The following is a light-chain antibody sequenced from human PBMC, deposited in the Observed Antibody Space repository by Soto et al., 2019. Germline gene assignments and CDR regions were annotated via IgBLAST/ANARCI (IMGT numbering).Light chain of an antibody. J-gene: IGLJ3*02. CDR1: SSDVGAYNY. Sequence: QSVLTQPASVSGSPGQSITISCTGTSSDVGAYNYVSWYQQHPGKAPKLMIFEVNNRPSGVSNRFSGSKSGNTASLTISGLQAEDEAYYYCSSYTSSSTLVFGGGTKVTVL. CDR3: SSYTSSSTLV. V-gene: IGLV2-14*01. CDR2: EVN.